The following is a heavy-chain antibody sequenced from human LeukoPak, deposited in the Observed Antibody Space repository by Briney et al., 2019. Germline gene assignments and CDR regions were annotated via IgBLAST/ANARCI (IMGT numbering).Heavy chain of an antibody. J-gene: IGHJ4*02. V-gene: IGHV3-66*01. CDR3: ARGNTGYNSNWGRDFDC. D-gene: IGHD4-11*01. CDR2: IYSGGDT. CDR1: GVTVTSSY. Sequence: PGGSLRLSCEVSGVTVTSSYMSWVRQAPGKGLEWVSVIYSGGDTYYADSVKGRCTVSRDIPKNTLYLQMNSLRAEDTAVYYCARGNTGYNSNWGRDFDCWGQGTLVTVSS.